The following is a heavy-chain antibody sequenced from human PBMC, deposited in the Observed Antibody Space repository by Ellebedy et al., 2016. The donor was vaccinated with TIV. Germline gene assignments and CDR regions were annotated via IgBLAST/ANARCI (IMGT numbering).Heavy chain of an antibody. J-gene: IGHJ4*02. V-gene: IGHV4-59*02. Sequence: MPSETLSLTCNVSGDTVINYYWSWIRQSPGKAPEWIGYIYYSGTTNYNPSLKSRVTISVDTSKNQFSLKLRSVTAADTAMYYCAKNSYASGQWGQGTLVTVSS. CDR2: IYYSGTT. CDR3: AKNSYASGQ. D-gene: IGHD3-16*01. CDR1: GDTVINYY.